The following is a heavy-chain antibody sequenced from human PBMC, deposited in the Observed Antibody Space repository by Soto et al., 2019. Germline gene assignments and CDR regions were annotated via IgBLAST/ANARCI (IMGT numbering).Heavy chain of an antibody. J-gene: IGHJ4*02. CDR2: IYYAGST. Sequence: SETLSLTCTVSGGSMISYYWSWIRQPPGRGLEWIGFIYYAGSTKYNPSLNSRVTISVDTSASTAYMELSSLRSEDTAVYYCARDLGGWPDYWGQGALVTVSS. CDR1: GGSMISYY. CDR3: ARDLGGWPDY. V-gene: IGHV4-59*01. D-gene: IGHD2-15*01.